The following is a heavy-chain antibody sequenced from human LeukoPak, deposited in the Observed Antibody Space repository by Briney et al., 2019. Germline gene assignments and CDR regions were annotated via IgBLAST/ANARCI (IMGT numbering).Heavy chain of an antibody. Sequence: GVSLRLSCSASGFTFSSYWMSWVRQAPGKGLEWVANIKQDGSEKYYVDSVKGRFTISRDNAKNSLYLQMNSLRAEDTAVYYCARDQRYCSSSSCPWGPFDYWGQGTLVTVSS. D-gene: IGHD2-2*01. J-gene: IGHJ4*02. V-gene: IGHV3-7*05. CDR1: GFTFSSYW. CDR2: IKQDGSEK. CDR3: ARDQRYCSSSSCPWGPFDY.